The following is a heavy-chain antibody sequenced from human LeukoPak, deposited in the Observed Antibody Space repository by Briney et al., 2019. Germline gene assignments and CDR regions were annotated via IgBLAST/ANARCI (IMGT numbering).Heavy chain of an antibody. CDR2: INPSGGST. Sequence: ASVKVSCKASGYTFTSYYMHWVRQAPGQGLEWMGIINPSGGSTSYAQKFQGGVTVTRDMSTSTVYMELSSLRSEDTAVYYCARVNSELELPVLWGQGTLVTVSS. CDR3: ARVNSELELPVL. V-gene: IGHV1-46*01. CDR1: GYTFTSYY. D-gene: IGHD1-7*01. J-gene: IGHJ4*02.